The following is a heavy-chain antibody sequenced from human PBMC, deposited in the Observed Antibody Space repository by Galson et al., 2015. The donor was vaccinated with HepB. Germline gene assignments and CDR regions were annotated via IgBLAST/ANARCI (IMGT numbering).Heavy chain of an antibody. CDR2: MNPNSGNT. V-gene: IGHV1-8*01. Sequence: SVKVSCKASGYTFTSYDINWVRQATGQGLEWMGWMNPNSGNTGYAQKFQGRVTMTRNTSISTAYMELSSLRSEDTAVYYCARVVVVVPAAMLEDYYYYMDVWGKGTTVTVSS. CDR1: GYTFTSYD. J-gene: IGHJ6*03. CDR3: ARVVVVVPAAMLEDYYYYMDV. D-gene: IGHD2-2*01.